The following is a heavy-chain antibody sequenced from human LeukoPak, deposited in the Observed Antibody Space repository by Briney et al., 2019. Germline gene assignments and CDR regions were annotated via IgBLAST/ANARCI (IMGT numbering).Heavy chain of an antibody. D-gene: IGHD3-22*01. CDR1: GVSISSDY. CDR2: IYYSGIT. J-gene: IGHJ4*02. V-gene: IGHV4-59*08. CDR3: ARLHYDSSGYYYFDY. Sequence: SETLSLTCTVSGVSISSDYWSWIRQPPGKGLEWIGYIYYSGITNYNLSLKSRVTISVDTSKNQFSLKLSSVTAADTAVYYCARLHYDSSGYYYFDYWGQGTLVTVSS.